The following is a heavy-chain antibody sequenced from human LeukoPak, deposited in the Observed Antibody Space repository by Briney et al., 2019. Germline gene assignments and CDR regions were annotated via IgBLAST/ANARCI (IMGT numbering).Heavy chain of an antibody. V-gene: IGHV1-18*01. CDR3: ARLDIVVVPAAMRDSYYYYYGMDV. CDR1: GYTFTSYG. J-gene: IGHJ6*02. D-gene: IGHD2-2*03. CDR2: ISAYNGNT. Sequence: ASVKVSCKASGYTFTSYGISWVRQAPGQGLEWMGWISAYNGNTDYAQKLQGRVTMTTDTSTSTAYMELRSLRSDDTAVYYCARLDIVVVPAAMRDSYYYYYGMDVWGQGTTVTVSS.